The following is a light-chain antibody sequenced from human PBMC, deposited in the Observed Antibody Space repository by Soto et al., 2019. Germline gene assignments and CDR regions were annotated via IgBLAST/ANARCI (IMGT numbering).Light chain of an antibody. CDR1: QSVSIN. Sequence: EIVLTQSPGTLSLSPGERATLSCRASQSVSINLAWYQQKPGQAPRLLFYGASTRATGIPARFSGGGSGTEFTLTISSLQSEDFAVYYCQQYNNWPPITFGQGTRLEIK. CDR2: GAS. CDR3: QQYNNWPPIT. V-gene: IGKV3-15*01. J-gene: IGKJ5*01.